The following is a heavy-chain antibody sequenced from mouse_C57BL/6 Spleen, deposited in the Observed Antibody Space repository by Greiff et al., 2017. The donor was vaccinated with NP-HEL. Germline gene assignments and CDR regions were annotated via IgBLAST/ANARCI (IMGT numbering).Heavy chain of an antibody. CDR2: IYPGDGDT. V-gene: IGHV1-82*01. Sequence: VQLQQSGPELVKPGASVKISCKASGYAFSSSWMNWVKQRPGKGLEWIGRIYPGDGDTNYNGKFKGKATLTADKSSSTAYMQLSSLTSEDSAVYFCARTHYGSSSFDYWGQGTTLTVSS. J-gene: IGHJ2*01. CDR1: GYAFSSSW. CDR3: ARTHYGSSSFDY. D-gene: IGHD1-1*01.